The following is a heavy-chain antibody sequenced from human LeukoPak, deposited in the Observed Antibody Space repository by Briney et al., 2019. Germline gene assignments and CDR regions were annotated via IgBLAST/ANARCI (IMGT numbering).Heavy chain of an antibody. CDR3: ARDLNYDILTGYTYYYYYYYMDV. V-gene: IGHV1-46*01. CDR1: GYIFTSYN. J-gene: IGHJ6*03. Sequence: ASVKVSCKASGYIFTSYNIYWVRQAPGQGLEWMGIINPSGGSTNYAQKFQGRVTMTRDTSTSTVYMELSRLRSDDTAVYYCARDLNYDILTGYTYYYYYYYMDVWGKGTTVTISS. CDR2: INPSGGST. D-gene: IGHD3-9*01.